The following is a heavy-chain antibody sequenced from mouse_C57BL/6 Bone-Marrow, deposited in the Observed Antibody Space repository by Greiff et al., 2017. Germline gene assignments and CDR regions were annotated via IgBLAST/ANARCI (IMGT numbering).Heavy chain of an antibody. Sequence: EVHLVESGAELVRPGASVKLSCTASGFNIKDDYMHWVKQRPEQGLEWIGWIDPENGDTEYASKFQGKATITADTSSNTAYLQLSSLTSEDTAVYYCTGLLPWFAYWGQGTLVTVSA. J-gene: IGHJ3*01. V-gene: IGHV14-4*01. CDR2: IDPENGDT. D-gene: IGHD2-3*01. CDR1: GFNIKDDY. CDR3: TGLLPWFAY.